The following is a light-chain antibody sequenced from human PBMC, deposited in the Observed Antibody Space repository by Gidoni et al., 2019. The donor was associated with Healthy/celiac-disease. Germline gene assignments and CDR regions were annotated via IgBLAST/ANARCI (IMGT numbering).Light chain of an antibody. CDR3: CSYAGSYTSPFV. V-gene: IGLV2-11*01. CDR1: SSDVGGYNY. Sequence: QSALTPPRSVSGSPGQSVTLSCTGTSSDVGGYNYVSWYQQHPGKAPKLMIYDVSKRPSGVPDRFAGSKSGKTASLTISGLQAEDEADYYCCSYAGSYTSPFVFGTGTKVTVL. J-gene: IGLJ1*01. CDR2: DVS.